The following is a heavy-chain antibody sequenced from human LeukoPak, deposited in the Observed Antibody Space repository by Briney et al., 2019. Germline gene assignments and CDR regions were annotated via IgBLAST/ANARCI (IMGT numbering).Heavy chain of an antibody. CDR3: ARDPEWELTGADY. V-gene: IGHV1-2*06. Sequence: ASVKVSCKASGYTFTGYYMHWVRQAPGQGLEWMGRINPNSGGTNYAQKFQGRVTMTRDTFISTAYMELSRLRSDDTAVYYCARDPEWELTGADYWGQGTLVTVSS. CDR2: INPNSGGT. D-gene: IGHD1-26*01. J-gene: IGHJ4*02. CDR1: GYTFTGYY.